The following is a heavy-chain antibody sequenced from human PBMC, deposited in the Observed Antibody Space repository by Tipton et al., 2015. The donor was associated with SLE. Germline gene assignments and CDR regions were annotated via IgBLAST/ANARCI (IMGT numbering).Heavy chain of an antibody. CDR1: GLTVSGNY. CDR3: ARGGELGRGGYYYYYMDV. J-gene: IGHJ6*03. Sequence: SLRLSCTASGLTVSGNYMSWVRQAPGKGLEWVSVVYSDTTAHYPDSVKGRFTVSRDDSKNTLFLQMNSLSPDDTAVYYCARGGELGRGGYYYYYMDVWGKGTTVAVSS. V-gene: IGHV3-66*01. CDR2: VYSDTTA. D-gene: IGHD2-15*01.